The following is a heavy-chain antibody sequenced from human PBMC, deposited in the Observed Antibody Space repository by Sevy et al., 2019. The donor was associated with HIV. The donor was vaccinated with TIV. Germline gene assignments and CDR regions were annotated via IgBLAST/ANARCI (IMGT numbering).Heavy chain of an antibody. CDR2: IFRSGETT. V-gene: IGHV3-23*01. D-gene: IGHD3-22*01. CDR1: GFTFYNYA. J-gene: IGHJ3*02. Sequence: GGSLSLSCAASGFTFYNYAMNWVRQAPGKGLEWVSTIFRSGETTYYADSVKAPFTISRDNSKNTLYLQMNSLRTEDAAVYYRAGSRYDGSGSLDAFDIWGQGTMVTVSS. CDR3: AGSRYDGSGSLDAFDI.